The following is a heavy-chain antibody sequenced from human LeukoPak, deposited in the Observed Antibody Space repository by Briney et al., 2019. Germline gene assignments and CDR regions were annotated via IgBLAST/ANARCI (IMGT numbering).Heavy chain of an antibody. D-gene: IGHD6-13*01. J-gene: IGHJ3*02. CDR1: GFTLSSNY. CDR2: IYSGGST. Sequence: GGSLRLSCAASGFTLSSNYMSWVRPAPGKGLEWVSVIYSGGSTHFADSVKGRFTISRDNSKNTLYRQMNSLRAEDTAVYYCAREKDEYSSSWDDAFDIWSQGTMVTVSA. V-gene: IGHV3-53*01. CDR3: AREKDEYSSSWDDAFDI.